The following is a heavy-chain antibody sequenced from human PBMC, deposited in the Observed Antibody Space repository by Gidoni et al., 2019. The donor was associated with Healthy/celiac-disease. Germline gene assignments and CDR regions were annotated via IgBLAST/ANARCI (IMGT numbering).Heavy chain of an antibody. D-gene: IGHD6-25*01. V-gene: IGHV4-39*01. CDR3: ARHRGLGSGGAFDI. Sequence: STYYNPSLKSRVTISVDTSKNQFSLKLSSVTAADTAVYYCARHRGLGSGGAFDIWGQGTMVTVSS. J-gene: IGHJ3*02. CDR2: ST.